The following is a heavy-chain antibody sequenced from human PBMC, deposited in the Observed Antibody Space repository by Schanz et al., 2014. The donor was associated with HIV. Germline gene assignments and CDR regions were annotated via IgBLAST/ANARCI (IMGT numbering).Heavy chain of an antibody. Sequence: QVQLVESGGRVVQPGRSLRLSCAVSGFTFSNYAMHWVRQAPGKGLEWVAVISYDGSNKYYADSVKGRFTISRDISKNTLYLQMNSLRVEDTAVYYCARDWLGERDYYYGMDVWGQGTTVTVSS. D-gene: IGHD2-21*01. CDR3: ARDWLGERDYYYGMDV. CDR1: GFTFSNYA. V-gene: IGHV3-30-3*01. CDR2: ISYDGSNK. J-gene: IGHJ6*02.